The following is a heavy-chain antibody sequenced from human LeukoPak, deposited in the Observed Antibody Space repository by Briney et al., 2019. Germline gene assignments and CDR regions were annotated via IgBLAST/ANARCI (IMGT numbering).Heavy chain of an antibody. J-gene: IGHJ3*02. V-gene: IGHV4-59*01. D-gene: IGHD3-22*01. CDR1: GGSISSFY. CDR2: IYYSGST. CDR3: ARAGFPNYYDSSGAGAFDI. Sequence: SETLSLTCTVSGGSISSFYWSWIRQPPGKGLEWIGYIYYSGSTNYNPSLKSRVTISVDTSKNQFSLKLSSVTAADTAVYYCARAGFPNYYDSSGAGAFDIWGQGTMVTVSS.